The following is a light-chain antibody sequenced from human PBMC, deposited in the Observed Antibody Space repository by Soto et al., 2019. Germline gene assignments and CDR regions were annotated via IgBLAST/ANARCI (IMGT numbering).Light chain of an antibody. CDR2: GTV. J-gene: IGKJ4*01. CDR3: QKYNSAPLT. Sequence: EIVLTQSPGTLSLSPGERVTLSCRASQSVSSSYLAWYQQKPGQAPTIVIYGTVSRATGIPDRFSGSGSGTDFTLAISRLEPEDFAVYYCQKYNSAPLTFGGGTKVEIK. V-gene: IGKV3-20*01. CDR1: QSVSSSY.